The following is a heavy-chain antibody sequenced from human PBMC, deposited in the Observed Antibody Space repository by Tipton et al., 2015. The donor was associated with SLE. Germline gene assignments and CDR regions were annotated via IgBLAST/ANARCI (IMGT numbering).Heavy chain of an antibody. CDR3: ARATPHTYYDSSGYCDY. CDR1: GGSISSHY. V-gene: IGHV4-59*08. D-gene: IGHD3-22*01. Sequence: TLSLTCTVSGGSISSHYWSWIRQPPGKGLEWIGYIYYSGSTNYNPSLKSRVTISVDTSKNQFSLKLSSVTAADTAVYYCARATPHTYYDSSGYCDYWGQGTLVTVSS. CDR2: IYYSGST. J-gene: IGHJ4*02.